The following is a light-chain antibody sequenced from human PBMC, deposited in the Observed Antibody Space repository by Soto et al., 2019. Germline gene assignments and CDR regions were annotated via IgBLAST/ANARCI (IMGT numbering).Light chain of an antibody. CDR1: SSNIGAGYD. J-gene: IGLJ3*02. CDR3: QSYDSSLSGWV. Sequence: QSVLTQPPSVSGAPGQRVIISCTGSSSNIGAGYDVHWYQQLPGTAPRLLIYDNNNRPSGVPARFSVSKSDTSASLAITGLQAEDEADYYCQSYDSSLSGWVFGGGAKLTVL. V-gene: IGLV1-40*01. CDR2: DNN.